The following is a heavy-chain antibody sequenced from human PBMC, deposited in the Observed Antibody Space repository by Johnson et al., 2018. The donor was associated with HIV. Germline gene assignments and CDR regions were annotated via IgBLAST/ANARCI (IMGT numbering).Heavy chain of an antibody. CDR2: IKQDGSEK. CDR3: AREAGYYKPDAFDI. CDR1: GFTFSSYW. V-gene: IGHV3-7*01. J-gene: IGHJ3*02. D-gene: IGHD3-22*01. Sequence: VQLVESGGGLVQPGGSLRLSCAASGFTFSSYWMSWVRQAPGKGLEWVANIKQDGSEKYYVDSVKGRFTISRDNAKNSLYLQMNSLRAEDTAVYYCAREAGYYKPDAFDIWGQGTMVTVSS.